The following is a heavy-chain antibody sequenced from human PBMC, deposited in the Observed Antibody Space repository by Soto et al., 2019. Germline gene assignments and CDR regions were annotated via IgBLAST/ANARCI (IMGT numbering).Heavy chain of an antibody. J-gene: IGHJ6*02. CDR1: GGSFSGYY. CDR3: ARYCSSTSCYYYYGMGV. V-gene: IGHV4-34*01. Sequence: SETLSLTCAVYGGSFSGYYWSWIRQPPGKGLEWIGEINHSGSTNYNPSLKRRVTISVDTSKNQFSLKLSSVTAADTAVYYCARYCSSTSCYYYYGMGVWGQGTTVTVSS. D-gene: IGHD2-2*01. CDR2: INHSGST.